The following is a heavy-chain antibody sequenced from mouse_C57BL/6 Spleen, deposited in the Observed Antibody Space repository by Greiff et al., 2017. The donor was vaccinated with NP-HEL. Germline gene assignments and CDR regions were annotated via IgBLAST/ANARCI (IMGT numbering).Heavy chain of an antibody. CDR3: ASSAYDYDGAMDY. D-gene: IGHD2-4*01. V-gene: IGHV1-69*01. Sequence: QVQLQQPGAELVMPGASVKLSCKASGYTFTSYWMHWVKQRPGQGLEWIGEIDPSDSYTNYNQKFKGKSTLTVDKSSSTAYMQLSSLTSEDSAVYYCASSAYDYDGAMDYWGQGTSVTVSS. CDR1: GYTFTSYW. CDR2: IDPSDSYT. J-gene: IGHJ4*01.